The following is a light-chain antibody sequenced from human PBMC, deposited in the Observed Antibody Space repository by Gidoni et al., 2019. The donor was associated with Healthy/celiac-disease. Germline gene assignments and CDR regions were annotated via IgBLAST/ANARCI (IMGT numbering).Light chain of an antibody. V-gene: IGKV2-28*01. Sequence: DIVLTQPPLSLPVTPGEPASISCRSSQSLLHSNGYNYLDWYLQKPGQSPQLLIYLGSNRASGVPDRFSGSGSGTDFTLKISRVEAEDVAVYFCMQALQTSPSFGPGTKVDIK. CDR1: QSLLHSNGYNY. CDR2: LGS. CDR3: MQALQTSPS. J-gene: IGKJ3*01.